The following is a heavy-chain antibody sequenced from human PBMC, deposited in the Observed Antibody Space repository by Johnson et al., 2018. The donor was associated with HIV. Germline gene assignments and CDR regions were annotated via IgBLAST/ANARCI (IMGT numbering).Heavy chain of an antibody. D-gene: IGHD6-19*01. CDR2: ISYDGSNK. CDR3: ARDSADSSGWYSGAFDI. CDR1: GFTFSSYA. Sequence: QEQLVESGGGVVQPGRSLRLSCAASGFTFSSYAMHWVRQAPGKGLEWVAVISYDGSNKYYADSVKGRFTISRDNSKNTLYLQMNSLRAEDTAVYYCARDSADSSGWYSGAFDIWGQGTMVTVSS. V-gene: IGHV3-30-3*01. J-gene: IGHJ3*02.